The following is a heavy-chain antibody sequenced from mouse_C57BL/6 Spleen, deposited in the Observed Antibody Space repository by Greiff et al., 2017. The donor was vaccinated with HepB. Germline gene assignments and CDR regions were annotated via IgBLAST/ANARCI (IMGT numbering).Heavy chain of an antibody. J-gene: IGHJ4*01. CDR2: ISDGGSYT. CDR1: GFTFSSYA. V-gene: IGHV5-4*01. CDR3: AREVTVNAMDY. Sequence: EVKLVESGGGLVKPGGSLKLSCAASGFTFSSYAMSWVRQTPEKRLEWVATISDGGSYTYYPDNVKGRFTISRDNAKNNLYLQMSHLKSEDTAMYYCAREVTVNAMDYWGQGTSVTVSS. D-gene: IGHD2-5*01.